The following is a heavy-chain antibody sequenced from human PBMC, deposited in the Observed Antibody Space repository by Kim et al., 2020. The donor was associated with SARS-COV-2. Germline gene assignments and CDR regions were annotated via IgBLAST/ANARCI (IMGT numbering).Heavy chain of an antibody. CDR3: ARGLGSGSYYGF. V-gene: IGHV4-34*01. J-gene: IGHJ4*02. D-gene: IGHD3-10*01. Sequence: SYKPSLTSRVTISVDTSKNQFSLKLRSVTAADTAVYYCARGLGSGSYYGFWGQGTLVTVSS.